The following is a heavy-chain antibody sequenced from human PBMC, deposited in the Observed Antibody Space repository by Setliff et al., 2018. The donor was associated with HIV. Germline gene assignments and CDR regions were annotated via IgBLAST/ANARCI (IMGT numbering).Heavy chain of an antibody. D-gene: IGHD2-8*02. Sequence: PSETLSLTCSVSGGSISSYYWSWIRQPAGKGLEWIGRIYTSGSTNYNPSLKSRVTMSVDTSRDQFSLNLRPVTAADTAVYFCARLIHTGLLYFDFWGLGTLVTVSS. J-gene: IGHJ4*02. CDR3: ARLIHTGLLYFDF. V-gene: IGHV4-4*07. CDR2: IYTSGST. CDR1: GGSISSYY.